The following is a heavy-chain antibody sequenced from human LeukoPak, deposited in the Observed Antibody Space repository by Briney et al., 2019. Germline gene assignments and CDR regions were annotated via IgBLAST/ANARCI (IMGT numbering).Heavy chain of an antibody. CDR2: IKTHSGAT. CDR1: GNTFAGYY. Sequence: ASVSVSCKASGNTFAGYYVNWVRQAPGQGVEGMGWIKTHSGATNYAKPLQGRVTITTDTSFTTAYMYLDGLKSDDAAVYFCARGPIGGLRKGFDIWGQGTLVTVSS. V-gene: IGHV1-2*02. J-gene: IGHJ4*02. CDR3: ARGPIGGLRKGFDI. D-gene: IGHD3/OR15-3a*01.